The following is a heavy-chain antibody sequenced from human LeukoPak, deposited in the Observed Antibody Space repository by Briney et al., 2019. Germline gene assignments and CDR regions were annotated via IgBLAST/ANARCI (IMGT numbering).Heavy chain of an antibody. CDR3: ARRGVVIRVILVGFHKQAYYFDS. CDR2: ISDSGGST. Sequence: PGGSPRLSCAVSGITLTNYGMSSVREAPREGLEWVAGISDSGGSTNYADYVKGRFTISRDNAKNTLYLQMNSLRAEDTAVYFCARRGVVIRVILVGFHKQAYYFDSWGQGALVTVSS. J-gene: IGHJ4*02. D-gene: IGHD3-10*01. V-gene: IGHV3-23*01. CDR1: GITLTNYG.